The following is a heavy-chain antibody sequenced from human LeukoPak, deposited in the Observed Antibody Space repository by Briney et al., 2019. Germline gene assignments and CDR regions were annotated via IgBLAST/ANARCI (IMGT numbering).Heavy chain of an antibody. CDR3: AKDRPNYYGSDGHYYRRNGDY. D-gene: IGHD3-22*01. J-gene: IGHJ4*02. CDR1: GFTFTIYD. CDR2: LSSTGEYT. V-gene: IGHV3-23*01. Sequence: SGGSLRLSCAVSGFTFTIYDMSWVRQAPGKGMEWVSRLSSTGEYTYYTGSVKGRFTISRDNSKNTLYLHMNSLRGEDTAVYYCAKDRPNYYGSDGHYYRRNGDYWGQGTLVTVSS.